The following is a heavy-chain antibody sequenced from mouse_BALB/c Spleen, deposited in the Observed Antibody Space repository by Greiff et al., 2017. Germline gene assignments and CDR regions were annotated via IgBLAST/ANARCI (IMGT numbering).Heavy chain of an antibody. D-gene: IGHD2-3*01. CDR2: INPSSGYT. CDR1: GYTFTSYT. J-gene: IGHJ4*01. Sequence: VQVVESGAELARPGASVKMSCKASGYTFTSYTMHWVKQRPGQGLEWIGYINPSSGYTNYNQKFKDKATLTADKSSSTAYMQLSSLTSEDSAVYYCARGGQWLLRAMDYWGQGTSVTVSS. CDR3: ARGGQWLLRAMDY. V-gene: IGHV1-4*01.